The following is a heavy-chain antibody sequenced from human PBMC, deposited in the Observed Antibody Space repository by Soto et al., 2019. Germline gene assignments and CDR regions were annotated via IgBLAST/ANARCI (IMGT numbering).Heavy chain of an antibody. J-gene: IGHJ6*02. CDR1: GGSLSNYG. CDR2: IIPVIGTA. CDR3: ARGDATKIVVTTYYGMDV. D-gene: IGHD4-17*01. Sequence: QVQLVQSGAEVKKPGSSVKVSCKASGGSLSNYGISWVRQAPGQGLEWMGGIIPVIGTANYAQKFQGRVTISADESTSIVYMDVTSLRSEDTAVYYCARGDATKIVVTTYYGMDVWGQGTTVTVSS. V-gene: IGHV1-69*12.